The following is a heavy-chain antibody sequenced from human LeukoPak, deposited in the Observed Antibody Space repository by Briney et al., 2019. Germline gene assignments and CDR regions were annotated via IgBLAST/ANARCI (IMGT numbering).Heavy chain of an antibody. D-gene: IGHD2/OR15-2a*01. Sequence: PGGSLRLPCAASGFTFSSYPMSWVRQAPGKGLEWVSLISGSGGSTYYADSVKGRFSISRDNSKNTLYLQMNSLRAEDTAVYYCAKERTQTTSFDYWGQGTLVTVSS. CDR3: AKERTQTTSFDY. J-gene: IGHJ4*02. CDR2: ISGSGGST. CDR1: GFTFSSYP. V-gene: IGHV3-23*01.